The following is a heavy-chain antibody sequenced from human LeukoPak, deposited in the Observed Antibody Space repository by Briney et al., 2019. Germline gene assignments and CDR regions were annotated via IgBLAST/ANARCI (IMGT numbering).Heavy chain of an antibody. V-gene: IGHV4-30-4*01. CDR1: GGSISSGDYY. CDR3: ASVIADYGGESFDR. CDR2: IYYSGST. J-gene: IGHJ5*02. Sequence: SQTLSLTCTVSGGSISSGDYYWSWIRQPPGKGLEWIGYIYYSGSTYYNPSLKSRVTISVDTSKNQFSLKLSSVTAGDTAVYYCASVIADYGGESFDRWGQGTLVTVSS. D-gene: IGHD4/OR15-4a*01.